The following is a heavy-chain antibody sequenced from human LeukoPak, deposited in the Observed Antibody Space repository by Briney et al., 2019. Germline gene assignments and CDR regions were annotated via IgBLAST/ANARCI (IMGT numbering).Heavy chain of an antibody. CDR3: AKTGSSGWQYYYYGMDV. CDR2: ISYDGSDK. V-gene: IGHV3-30*04. J-gene: IGHJ6*02. D-gene: IGHD6-19*01. CDR1: GFTFSTYA. Sequence: GGSLRLSCAASGFTFSTYAMHWVRQAPGKGLEWVAVISYDGSDKYYADSVKGRFTISRDNSKNTLYLQMNSLRAEDTAVYYCAKTGSSGWQYYYYGMDVWGQGTTVTVSS.